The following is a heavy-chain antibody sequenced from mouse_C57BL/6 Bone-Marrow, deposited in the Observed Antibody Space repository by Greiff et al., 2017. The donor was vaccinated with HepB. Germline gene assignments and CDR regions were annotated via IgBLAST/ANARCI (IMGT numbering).Heavy chain of an antibody. CDR2: IYPGDGDT. CDR1: GYAFSSYW. V-gene: IGHV1-80*01. Sequence: VKLIESGAELVKPGASVKISCKASGYAFSSYWMNWVKQRPGKGLEWIGQIYPGDGDTNYNGKFKGKATLTADKSSSTAYMQLSSLTSEDSAVYFCARSRWLLGRAWFAYWGQGTVVTVSA. D-gene: IGHD2-3*01. J-gene: IGHJ3*01. CDR3: ARSRWLLGRAWFAY.